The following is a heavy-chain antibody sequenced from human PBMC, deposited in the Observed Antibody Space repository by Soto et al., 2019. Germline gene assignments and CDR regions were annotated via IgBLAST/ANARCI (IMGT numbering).Heavy chain of an antibody. CDR3: ASQNVDIVARGRYYYGMDV. J-gene: IGHJ6*02. V-gene: IGHV1-46*01. CDR2: INPSGGST. Sequence: GASVKVSCKASGYTYTSYYMHWVRQAPGQGLEWMGIINPSGGSTNYAQKFQGRVTITADESTSTAYMELSSLRSEDTAVYYCASQNVDIVARGRYYYGMDVWGQGTTVTVS. CDR1: GYTYTSYY. D-gene: IGHD5-12*01.